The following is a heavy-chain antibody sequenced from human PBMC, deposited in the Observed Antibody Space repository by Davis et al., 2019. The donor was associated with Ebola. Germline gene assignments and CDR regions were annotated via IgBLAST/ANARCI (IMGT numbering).Heavy chain of an antibody. CDR1: GFTFSGSA. CDR3: ARDKVFGVVIVKRSRLLYSDGMDV. J-gene: IGHJ6*02. Sequence: GESLKISCAASGFTFSGSAMHWVRQASGKGLEWVGRIRSKANSYATAYAASVKGRFTISRDNAKNSLYLQMNSLRAEDTAVYYCARDKVFGVVIVKRSRLLYSDGMDVWGQGTTVTVSS. CDR2: IRSKANSYAT. D-gene: IGHD3-3*01. V-gene: IGHV3-73*01.